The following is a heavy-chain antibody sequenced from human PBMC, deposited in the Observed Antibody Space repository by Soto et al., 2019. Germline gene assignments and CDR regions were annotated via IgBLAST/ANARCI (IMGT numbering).Heavy chain of an antibody. Sequence: SVKVSCKASGGTFSSYAISWVRQAPGQGLEWMGGIIPIFGTANYAQKFQGRVTITADESTSTAYMELSSLRSEDTAVYYCARGRLNYYDSSGYYKGRYFDYWGQGTLVTVSS. CDR2: IIPIFGTA. D-gene: IGHD3-22*01. J-gene: IGHJ4*02. CDR1: GGTFSSYA. CDR3: ARGRLNYYDSSGYYKGRYFDY. V-gene: IGHV1-69*13.